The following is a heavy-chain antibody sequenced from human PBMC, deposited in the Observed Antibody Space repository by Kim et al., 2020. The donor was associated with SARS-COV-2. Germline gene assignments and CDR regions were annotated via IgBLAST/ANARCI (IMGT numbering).Heavy chain of an antibody. V-gene: IGHV1-69*13. Sequence: SVKVSCKASGGTFSSYAISWVRQAPGQGLEWMGGIIPIFGTANYAQKFQGRVTITADESTSTAYMELSSLRSEDTAVYYCARNVPAAIGVVDYYYGMDVWGQGTTVTVSS. CDR2: IIPIFGTA. CDR3: ARNVPAAIGVVDYYYGMDV. D-gene: IGHD2-2*02. CDR1: GGTFSSYA. J-gene: IGHJ6*02.